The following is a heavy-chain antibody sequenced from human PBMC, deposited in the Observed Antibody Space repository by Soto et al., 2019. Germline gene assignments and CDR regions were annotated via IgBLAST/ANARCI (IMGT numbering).Heavy chain of an antibody. CDR2: VSGYNDKT. V-gene: IGHV1-18*04. Sequence: QVQLVQSGPELKKPGASVKVSCKASGYTFTNHGISWVRQAPGQGLEWVGWVSGYNDKTKSAQKFRGGGTRATDTSTSTAYIELGSLRCDDTAVYYCARDFYPVAYFFDYWGQGTLVTVSS. CDR1: GYTFTNHG. CDR3: ARDFYPVAYFFDY. D-gene: IGHD2-21*01. J-gene: IGHJ4*02.